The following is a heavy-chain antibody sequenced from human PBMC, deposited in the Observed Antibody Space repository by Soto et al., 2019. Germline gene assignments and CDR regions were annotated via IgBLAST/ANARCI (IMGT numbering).Heavy chain of an antibody. CDR1: GGSLSSSSYY. D-gene: IGHD4-17*01. V-gene: IGHV4-39*01. CDR2: IYYSGST. CDR3: ARQDGDYYYFYYGMDV. Sequence: SETLSLTCTVSGGSLSSSSYYWGWIRQPPGKGLEWIGSIYYSGSTYYNPSLKSRVTISVDTSKNQFSLKLSSVTAADTAVYYCARQDGDYYYFYYGMDVCGQGTTVTVSS. J-gene: IGHJ6*02.